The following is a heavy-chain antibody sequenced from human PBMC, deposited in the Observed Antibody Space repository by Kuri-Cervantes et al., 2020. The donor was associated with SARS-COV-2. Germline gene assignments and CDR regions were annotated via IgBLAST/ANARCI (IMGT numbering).Heavy chain of an antibody. V-gene: IGHV3-13*04. CDR1: GFTFSSYD. CDR3: ARGVAARGGRRDYGMDV. D-gene: IGHD6-6*01. J-gene: IGHJ6*02. Sequence: GGSLRLSCAASGFTFSSYDMHWVRQATGKGLEWVSAIGTAGDTYYPGSVKGRFTISRDNSKNTLYLQMNSLRAEDTAVYYCARGVAARGGRRDYGMDVWGQGTTVTVSS. CDR2: IGTAGDT.